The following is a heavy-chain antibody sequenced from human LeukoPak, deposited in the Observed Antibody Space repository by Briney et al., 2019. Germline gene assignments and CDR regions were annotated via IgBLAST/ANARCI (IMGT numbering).Heavy chain of an antibody. CDR1: GYSISSGSYY. CDR3: ATAAGVSDYYYYYYMDV. CDR2: IYTSGST. V-gene: IGHV4-61*02. D-gene: IGHD6-13*01. J-gene: IGHJ6*03. Sequence: SETLSLTCTVSGYSISSGSYYWSWIRQPAGKGLEWIGRIYTSGSTNYNPSLKSRVTISVDTSKNQFSLKLSSVTAADTAVYYCATAAGVSDYYYYYYMDVWGKGTTVTISS.